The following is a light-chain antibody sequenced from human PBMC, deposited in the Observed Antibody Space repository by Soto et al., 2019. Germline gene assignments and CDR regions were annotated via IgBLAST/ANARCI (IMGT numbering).Light chain of an antibody. V-gene: IGKV1-33*01. CDR2: DAS. J-gene: IGKJ5*01. CDR1: QGLKF. CDR3: QQYENLVT. Sequence: DIQMTQSPPSLSASVGDRVTITCRASQGLKFLAWYQQKPGTAPNLLIYDASNLETGVPSRFSGSGSGTDFSFSISSLQPEDIATYYCQQYENLVTFGQGTRLEIK.